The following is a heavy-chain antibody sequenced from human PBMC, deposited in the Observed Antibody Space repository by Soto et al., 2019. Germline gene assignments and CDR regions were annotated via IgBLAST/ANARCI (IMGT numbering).Heavy chain of an antibody. J-gene: IGHJ4*02. CDR1: GFTFSSDA. CDR3: AKGRKYYGSGSYYWFDY. V-gene: IGHV3-23*01. D-gene: IGHD3-10*01. CDR2: ISGSGGST. Sequence: PGGSLILSCAASGFTFSSDAMSWVRQAPGKGLEWVSAISGSGGSTYYADSVKGRFTISRDNSKNTLYLQMNSLRAEDTAVYYCAKGRKYYGSGSYYWFDYWGQGT.